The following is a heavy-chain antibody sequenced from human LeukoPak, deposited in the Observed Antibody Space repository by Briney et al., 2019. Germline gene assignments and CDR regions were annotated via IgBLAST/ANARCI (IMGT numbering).Heavy chain of an antibody. D-gene: IGHD2-15*01. J-gene: IGHJ4*02. Sequence: GGSLRLSCASSGFTFSSYAMSWVRQAPGKGLEWVSVIYSGGNIYYIDSVKGRFTISRDTSKNTLYLQMNSLRAEDTAVYYCASRHCSGGGCYFAGADPFDYWGQGTLVTVSS. CDR2: IYSGGNI. V-gene: IGHV3-23*03. CDR1: GFTFSSYA. CDR3: ASRHCSGGGCYFAGADPFDY.